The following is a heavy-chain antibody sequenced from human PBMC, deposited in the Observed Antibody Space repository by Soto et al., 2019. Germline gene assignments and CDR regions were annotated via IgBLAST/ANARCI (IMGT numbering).Heavy chain of an antibody. CDR1: GFTFSGSA. J-gene: IGHJ4*02. Sequence: VGSLRLSCATSGFTFSGSAMHWVRQASGKGLEWVGRIRSKANSYATAYAASVKGRFTISRDDSKNTTYLQMNSLKTEDTAVYYCTRFPRGTPVTKLDFWGQGTLVTVSS. V-gene: IGHV3-73*01. CDR3: TRFPRGTPVTKLDF. CDR2: IRSKANSYAT. D-gene: IGHD4-17*01.